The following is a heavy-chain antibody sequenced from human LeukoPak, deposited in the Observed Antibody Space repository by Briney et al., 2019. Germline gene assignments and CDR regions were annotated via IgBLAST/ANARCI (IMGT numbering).Heavy chain of an antibody. D-gene: IGHD4-23*01. Sequence: GGSLRLSCAASVFTFSIYWMTWVRQAPGKGLEWVANIKPDGSVKSYVDSVKGRFTISRDNAKKSLYLEMNSLRAEDTAVYYCASPLLESGGNIHFGLWGRGTLVTVSS. V-gene: IGHV3-7*05. CDR2: IKPDGSVK. J-gene: IGHJ2*01. CDR1: VFTFSIYW. CDR3: ASPLLESGGNIHFGL.